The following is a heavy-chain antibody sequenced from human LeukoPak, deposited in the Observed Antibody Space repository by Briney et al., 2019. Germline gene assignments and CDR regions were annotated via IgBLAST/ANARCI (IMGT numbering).Heavy chain of an antibody. J-gene: IGHJ4*02. CDR3: ARDVESHFDY. V-gene: IGHV3-33*08. D-gene: IGHD3-3*01. Sequence: GGSLRLSCAASGFTVSSNYMSWVRQAPGKGLEWVAVIWYDGSNKYYADSVKGRFTISRDNSKKTLYLQMNSLRAEDTAVYYCARDVESHFDYWGQGTLVTVSS. CDR2: IWYDGSNK. CDR1: GFTVSSNY.